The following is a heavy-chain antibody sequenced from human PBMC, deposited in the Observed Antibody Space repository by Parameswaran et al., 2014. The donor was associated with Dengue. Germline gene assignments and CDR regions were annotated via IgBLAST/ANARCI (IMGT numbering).Heavy chain of an antibody. V-gene: IGHV3-33*01. CDR3: ARVWSSGYVDY. J-gene: IGHJ4*02. D-gene: IGHD3-22*01. CDR2: IWYDGSNK. Sequence: WIRQPPGKGLEWVAVIWYDGSNKNYADSVKGRFTISRDNSRNTLYLQMNSLSAEDTAVYYCARVWSSGYVDYWGQETLVTVSS.